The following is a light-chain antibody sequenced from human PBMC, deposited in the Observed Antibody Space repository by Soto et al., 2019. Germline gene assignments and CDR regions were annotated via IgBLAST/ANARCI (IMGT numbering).Light chain of an antibody. Sequence: DIQMTQSPSSLSASVGDRVAITCRASQSISSYLAWYQQRAGKAPKFLMYAAPTLQNGVPSRFSGSGSGTEFALTISSLQPEDFATYYCQQLKTYPLTFGGGTKVDIK. CDR1: QSISSY. CDR2: AAP. CDR3: QQLKTYPLT. J-gene: IGKJ4*01. V-gene: IGKV1-9*01.